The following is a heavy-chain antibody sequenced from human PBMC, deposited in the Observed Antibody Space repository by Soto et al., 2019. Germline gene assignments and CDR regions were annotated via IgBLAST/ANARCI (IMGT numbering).Heavy chain of an antibody. CDR3: ASSGNYLSRWFDP. CDR2: IYYSGST. CDR1: GGSISSSSYY. V-gene: IGHV4-39*01. Sequence: PSETLSLTCTVSGGSISSSSYYWGWIRQPPGKGLEWIGSIYYSGSTYYNPSLKSRVTVSVDTSKNQFSLKLSSVTAADTAVYYCASSGNYLSRWFDPWGQGTLVTVSS. D-gene: IGHD1-26*01. J-gene: IGHJ5*02.